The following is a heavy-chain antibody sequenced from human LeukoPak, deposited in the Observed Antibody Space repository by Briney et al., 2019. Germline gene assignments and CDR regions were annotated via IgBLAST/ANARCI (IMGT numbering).Heavy chain of an antibody. V-gene: IGHV4-61*02. CDR1: GGSISSGNYY. CDR3: ASSNILAGFWFDP. D-gene: IGHD3-9*01. CDR2: VYSSGST. J-gene: IGHJ5*02. Sequence: SETLSLTCTVSGGSISSGNYYWSWIRQPAGKGLEWIGRVYSSGSTSYNPSLESRVTISLDTSMNHFSPRLSSVTAADTAMYFCASSNILAGFWFDPWGQGTLVTVSS.